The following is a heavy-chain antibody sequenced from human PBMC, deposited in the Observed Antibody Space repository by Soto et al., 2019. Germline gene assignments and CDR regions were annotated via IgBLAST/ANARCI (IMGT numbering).Heavy chain of an antibody. CDR2: ITNDGSST. V-gene: IGHV3-74*01. CDR1: GFTFSNHW. CDR3: ARVPSSGWPYCFDH. Sequence: GGSLRLSCAASGFTFSNHWMHWVRQAPGKGLVWVSHITNDGSSTVYADSVKGRFSISRDNAKNSLYLQMNSLRAEDTAMYYCARVPSSGWPYCFDHWGLGTLVTVSS. J-gene: IGHJ4*02. D-gene: IGHD6-19*01.